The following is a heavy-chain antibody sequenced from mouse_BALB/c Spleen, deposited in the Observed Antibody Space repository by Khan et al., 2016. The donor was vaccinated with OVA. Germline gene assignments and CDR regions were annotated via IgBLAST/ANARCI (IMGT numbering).Heavy chain of an antibody. CDR3: TRHGYVAWFTY. J-gene: IGHJ3*01. CDR2: IDPFSGGS. D-gene: IGHD2-2*01. V-gene: IGHV1-31*01. Sequence: VQLKQSGPELMKPGASVKISCKASGYSSTSYYIHWVMQRHGESLEWIGYIDPFSGGSTYNQKFKGKATLTVDKSSSTAYIHLSNLTSEDSAVYYCTRHGYVAWFTYWGQGTLVTVSA. CDR1: GYSSTSYY.